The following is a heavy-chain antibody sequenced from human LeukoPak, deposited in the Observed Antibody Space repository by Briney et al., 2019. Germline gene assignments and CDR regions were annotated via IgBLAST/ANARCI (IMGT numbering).Heavy chain of an antibody. D-gene: IGHD2-2*01. Sequence: GGSLRLSCAASGFPFSSYAMHWVRQAPGKGLEYVSAISSNGGSTSYANSVKGRFTISRDNSKNTLYLQMGSLRAEDMAVYYCARSTIVVVSILDYWGQGTLVTVSS. J-gene: IGHJ4*02. CDR3: ARSTIVVVSILDY. CDR2: ISSNGGST. V-gene: IGHV3-64*01. CDR1: GFPFSSYA.